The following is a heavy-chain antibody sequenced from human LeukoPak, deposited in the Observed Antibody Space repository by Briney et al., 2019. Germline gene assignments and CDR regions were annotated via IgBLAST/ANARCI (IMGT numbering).Heavy chain of an antibody. CDR1: GFTFSSYN. CDR2: IKTESDGATT. D-gene: IGHD3-3*01. Sequence: GGSLRLSCAASGFTFSSYNMNWVRQAPRKGLEWVGQIKTESDGATTDYAAPVKGRFTISRDDSKNTLFLQMNSLKTEDTALYYCTWSGLKIESWGQGTLVTVSS. CDR3: TWSGLKIES. J-gene: IGHJ4*02. V-gene: IGHV3-15*01.